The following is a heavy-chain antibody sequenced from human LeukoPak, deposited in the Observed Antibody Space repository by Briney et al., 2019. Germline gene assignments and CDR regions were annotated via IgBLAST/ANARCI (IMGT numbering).Heavy chain of an antibody. CDR2: INPNSGGT. D-gene: IGHD4-17*01. J-gene: IGHJ4*02. V-gene: IGHV1-2*02. CDR1: GYTLTGYY. Sequence: ASVKVSCKASGYTLTGYYMHWVRQAPGQGLEWMGWINPNSGGTNYAQKFQGRVTMTRDTSISTAYMELSRLRSDDTAVYYCARVAVTTRVLDYWGQGTLVTVSS. CDR3: ARVAVTTRVLDY.